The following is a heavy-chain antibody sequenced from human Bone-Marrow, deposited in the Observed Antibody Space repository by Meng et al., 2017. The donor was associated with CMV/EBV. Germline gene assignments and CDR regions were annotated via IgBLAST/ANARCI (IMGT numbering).Heavy chain of an antibody. Sequence: GYYWSWIRQPPGKGLEWMWEINHSGSTNYNPSLKSRVTISVDTSKNQFSLKLSSVTAADTAVYYCARGKKTHRPFLGVVINQLWFDPWGQGTLVTVSS. D-gene: IGHD3-3*01. CDR2: INHSGST. CDR1: GYY. CDR3: ARGKKTHRPFLGVVINQLWFDP. V-gene: IGHV4-34*01. J-gene: IGHJ5*02.